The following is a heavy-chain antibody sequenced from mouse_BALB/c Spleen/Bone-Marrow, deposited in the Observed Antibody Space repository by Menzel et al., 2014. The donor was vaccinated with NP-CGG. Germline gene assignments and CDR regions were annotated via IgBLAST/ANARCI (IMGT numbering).Heavy chain of an antibody. CDR1: GYTFTSYW. V-gene: IGHV1-69*02. Sequence: QVQLKQSGAELVKPGASVKLSCKASGYTFTSYWMHWVKQRPGQGLEWIGEIDPSDSYTNYNQKFKGKATLTVDKSSSTAYMQLSSLTSEGSAVYFCARWLLRYYAMDDWGQGTSVTVSS. J-gene: IGHJ4*01. CDR2: IDPSDSYT. D-gene: IGHD2-3*01. CDR3: ARWLLRYYAMDD.